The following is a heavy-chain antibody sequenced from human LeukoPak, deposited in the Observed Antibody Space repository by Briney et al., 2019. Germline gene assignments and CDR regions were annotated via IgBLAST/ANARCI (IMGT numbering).Heavy chain of an antibody. D-gene: IGHD3-10*01. CDR3: ARDYREVLWFGESLYYYYMDV. J-gene: IGHJ6*03. Sequence: ASVKVSCKASGYTFTGYEMHWVRQSPGQGLEWMGWINPNSGGTNYAQKFQGRVTMTRDTSISTAYMELSRLRSDDTAVYYCARDYREVLWFGESLYYYYMDVWGKGTTVTISS. V-gene: IGHV1-2*02. CDR1: GYTFTGYE. CDR2: INPNSGGT.